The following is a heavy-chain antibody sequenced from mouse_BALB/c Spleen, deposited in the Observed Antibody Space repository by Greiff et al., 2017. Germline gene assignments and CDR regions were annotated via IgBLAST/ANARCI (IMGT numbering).Heavy chain of an antibody. V-gene: IGHV3-8*02. Sequence: EVKLQESGPSLVKPSQTLSLTCSVTGDSITSGYWNWIRKFPGNKLEYMGYISYSGSTYYNPSLKSRISITRDTSKNQYYLQLNSVTTEDTATYYCASYYYGSSYWYFDVWGAGTTVTVSS. CDR2: ISYSGST. J-gene: IGHJ1*01. CDR3: ASYYYGSSYWYFDV. D-gene: IGHD1-1*01. CDR1: GDSITSGY.